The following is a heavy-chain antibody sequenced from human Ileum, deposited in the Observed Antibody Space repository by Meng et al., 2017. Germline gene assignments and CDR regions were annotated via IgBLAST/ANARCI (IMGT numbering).Heavy chain of an antibody. CDR2: IHYSGSR. V-gene: IGHV4-61*01. J-gene: IGHJ4*02. CDR3: ARFYGSGTFEVHDY. Sequence: QYSGPGLVTPSATLSPTWNVTGCSFSSASYYSSWIRVPPGKGLEWIGLIHYSGSRNYNPSLKSRVTMSVDTSKNQVSLRLTSVTAADTAVYYCARFYGSGTFEVHDYWGQGTLVTVSS. CDR1: GCSFSSASYY. D-gene: IGHD3-10*01.